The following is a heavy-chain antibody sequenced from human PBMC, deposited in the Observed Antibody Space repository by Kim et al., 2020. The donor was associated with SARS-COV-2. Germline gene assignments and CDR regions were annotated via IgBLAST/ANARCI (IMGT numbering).Heavy chain of an antibody. D-gene: IGHD2-2*02. V-gene: IGHV3-30*04. CDR3: ARPPGVPAAISYFQH. CDR2: ISYDGSNK. J-gene: IGHJ1*01. CDR1: GFTFSSYA. Sequence: GGSLRLSCAASGFTFSSYAMHWVRQAPGKGLEWVAVISYDGSNKYYADSVKGRFTISRDNSKNTLYLQMNSLRAEDTAVYYCARPPGVPAAISYFQHWGQGTLVTVSS.